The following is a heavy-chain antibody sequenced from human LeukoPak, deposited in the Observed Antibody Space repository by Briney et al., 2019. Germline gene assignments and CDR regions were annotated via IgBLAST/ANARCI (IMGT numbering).Heavy chain of an antibody. CDR1: GGSISSYY. D-gene: IGHD3-3*01. CDR3: AREFSWSGFFDY. CDR2: IYHSGST. V-gene: IGHV4-59*01. Sequence: SETLSLTCTVSGGSISSYYWSWIWQPPGKGLEWIGYIYHSGSTNYNPSLKSRVTISVDTSKNQFSLKLSSVTAADTAVYYCAREFSWSGFFDYWGQGTLVTVSS. J-gene: IGHJ4*02.